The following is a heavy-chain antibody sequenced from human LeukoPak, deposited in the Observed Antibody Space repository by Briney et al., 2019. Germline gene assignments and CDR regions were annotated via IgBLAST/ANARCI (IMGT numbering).Heavy chain of an antibody. CDR2: INSDGSST. D-gene: IGHD6-13*01. CDR1: GFPFSRYY. J-gene: IGHJ4*02. CDR3: TRVFVGDEYSSSGY. Sequence: GGSLSLSCAAPGFPFSRYYMHWVRQAPGKGLVWVSRINSDGSSTTYADSVKGRFTISRDNAKNTPYLQMNSLKVEDTAVYYCTRVFVGDEYSSSGYWGQGTLVTVSS. V-gene: IGHV3-74*01.